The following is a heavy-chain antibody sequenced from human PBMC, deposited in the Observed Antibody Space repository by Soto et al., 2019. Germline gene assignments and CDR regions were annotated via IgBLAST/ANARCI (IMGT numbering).Heavy chain of an antibody. CDR1: GGSISSYY. V-gene: IGHV4-59*08. CDR3: ARLPTLTTGGTLFYWFDP. Sequence: SETLSLTCTVSGGSISSYYWSWIRQPPGKGLEWIGYIYYSGSTNYNPSLKSRVTISVDTSKNQFSLKLSSVTAADTAVYYCARLPTLTTGGTLFYWFDPWGQGTLVPVPS. CDR2: IYYSGST. J-gene: IGHJ5*02. D-gene: IGHD4-17*01.